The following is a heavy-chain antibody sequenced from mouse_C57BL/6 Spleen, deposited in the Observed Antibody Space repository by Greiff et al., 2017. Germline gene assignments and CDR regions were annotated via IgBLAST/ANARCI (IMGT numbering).Heavy chain of an antibody. V-gene: IGHV1-82*01. CDR1: GYAFSSSW. J-gene: IGHJ2*01. Sequence: QVQLQQSGPELVKPGASVKISCKASGYAFSSSWMNWVKQRPGKGLEWIGRIYPGDGDTNYNGKFKGKATLTADKSSSTAYMQLSSLTSEDSAVYFCARDYYGRPDYWGQGTTLTVSS. D-gene: IGHD1-1*01. CDR2: IYPGDGDT. CDR3: ARDYYGRPDY.